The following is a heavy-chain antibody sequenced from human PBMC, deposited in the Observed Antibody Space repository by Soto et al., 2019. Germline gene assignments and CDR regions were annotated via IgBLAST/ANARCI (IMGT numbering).Heavy chain of an antibody. D-gene: IGHD4-17*01. CDR2: IIAGNGNT. V-gene: IGHV1-3*05. Sequence: QVQLVQSGTEEKKPGASVKVSCKASGYTFTTYPIHWVRQAPGQRLEWMGWIIAGNGNTKYSQKFQGRVTITRDTSATIADMEVRSMRSEDTAVYYCARAYGDPNYYYYGMDVWGQGTTVTVSS. CDR1: GYTFTTYP. J-gene: IGHJ6*02. CDR3: ARAYGDPNYYYYGMDV.